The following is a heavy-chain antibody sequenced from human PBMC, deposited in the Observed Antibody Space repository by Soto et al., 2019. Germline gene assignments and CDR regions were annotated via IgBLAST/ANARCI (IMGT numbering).Heavy chain of an antibody. CDR2: IYWDDDK. V-gene: IGHV2-5*02. Sequence: SGPTLVNPTQTLTLTCTFSGFSLSTIGVGVGWIRQPPGKALEWLALIYWDDDKRYSPSLKSRLTLTRDTSKNQVVLTMTNMDPVDTGTYYCAKSWHSTSSDCLDPRGNGTLVTVFS. J-gene: IGHJ5*02. CDR1: GFSLSTIGVG. D-gene: IGHD6-6*01. CDR3: AKSWHSTSSDCLDP.